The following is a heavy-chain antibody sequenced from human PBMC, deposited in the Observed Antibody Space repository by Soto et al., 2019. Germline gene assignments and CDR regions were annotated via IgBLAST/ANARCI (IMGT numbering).Heavy chain of an antibody. V-gene: IGHV3-30*18. J-gene: IGHJ4*02. Sequence: QVQLVESGGGVVQPGRSLRLSCAASGFTFSTYGMHWVRQAPGKGLEWVAVISDDGNNKYYADSVKGRFTIARDTSKNTLFLQMDSLRAEDTAVYYCAKDHLPSTVTTPGYWGQGTLVTVSS. CDR2: ISDDGNNK. CDR3: AKDHLPSTVTTPGY. D-gene: IGHD4-17*01. CDR1: GFTFSTYG.